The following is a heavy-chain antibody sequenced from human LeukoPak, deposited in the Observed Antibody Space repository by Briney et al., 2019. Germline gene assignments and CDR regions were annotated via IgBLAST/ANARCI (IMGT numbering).Heavy chain of an antibody. CDR3: ARAMGYCTNGVCPRAFDI. V-gene: IGHV3-7*01. CDR2: IKQDGSEK. J-gene: IGHJ3*02. CDR1: GFTFSSYW. Sequence: PGGSLRLSCAASGFTFSSYWMSWVRQAPGKELEWVANIKQDGSEKYYVDSVKGRFTISRDNAKNSLYLQMNSLRAEDTAVYYCARAMGYCTNGVCPRAFDIWGQGTMVTVSS. D-gene: IGHD2-8*01.